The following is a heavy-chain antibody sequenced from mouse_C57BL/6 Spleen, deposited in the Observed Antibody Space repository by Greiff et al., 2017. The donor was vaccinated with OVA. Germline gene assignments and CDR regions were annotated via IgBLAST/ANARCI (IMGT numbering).Heavy chain of an antibody. V-gene: IGHV1-15*01. Sequence: VQLQQSGAELVRPGASVTLSCKASGYTFTDYEMHWVKQTPVHGLEWIGAIDPETGGTAYNQKFKGKAILTADKSSSTAYMELLSLTSEDSAVYYCTISSYRYFDVWGTGTTVTVSS. CDR3: TISSYRYFDV. D-gene: IGHD1-1*01. CDR1: GYTFTDYE. J-gene: IGHJ1*03. CDR2: IDPETGGT.